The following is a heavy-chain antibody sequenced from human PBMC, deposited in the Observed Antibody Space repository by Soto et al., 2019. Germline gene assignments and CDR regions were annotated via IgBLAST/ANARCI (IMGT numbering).Heavy chain of an antibody. CDR3: ARDRLLRNYYYGMDV. CDR2: ISAYNGNT. Sequence: ASVKVSCKASGYTFTSYGISWVLQAPGQGLEWMGWISAYNGNTNYAQKLQGRVTMTTDTSTSTAYMELRSLRSDDTAVYYCARDRLLRNYYYGMDVWGQGTTVTVSS. J-gene: IGHJ6*02. V-gene: IGHV1-18*01. CDR1: GYTFTSYG. D-gene: IGHD2-15*01.